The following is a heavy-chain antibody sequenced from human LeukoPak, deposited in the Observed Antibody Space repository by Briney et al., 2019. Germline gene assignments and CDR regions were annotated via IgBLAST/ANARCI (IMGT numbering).Heavy chain of an antibody. CDR2: MNPNSGNT. V-gene: IGHV1-8*03. D-gene: IGHD6-13*01. CDR3: ARQSIQRYSSSWCFRAPFDY. J-gene: IGHJ4*02. CDR1: GYTFTSYD. Sequence: ASVKVSCKASGYTFTSYDVNWVRQATGQGLEWMGWMNPNSGNTGYAQKFQGRVTISRNTSITTAYMELSGLTSEDTAVYYCARQSIQRYSSSWCFRAPFDYWGQGTLVTVSS.